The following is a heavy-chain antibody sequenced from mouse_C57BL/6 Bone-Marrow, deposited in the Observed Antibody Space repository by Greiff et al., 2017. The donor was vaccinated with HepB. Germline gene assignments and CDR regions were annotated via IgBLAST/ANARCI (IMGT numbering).Heavy chain of an antibody. D-gene: IGHD2-1*01. V-gene: IGHV1-64*01. CDR1: GYTFTSYW. CDR2: IHPNSGST. J-gene: IGHJ2*01. Sequence: QVQLQQPGAELVKPGASVKLSCKASGYTFTSYWMHWVKQRPGQGLEWIGMIHPNSGSTNYNKKFKSKATLTVDKSSSTAYMQLSSLTSEDSAVYYCARVYGNYLYYFDYWGQGTTLTVSS. CDR3: ARVYGNYLYYFDY.